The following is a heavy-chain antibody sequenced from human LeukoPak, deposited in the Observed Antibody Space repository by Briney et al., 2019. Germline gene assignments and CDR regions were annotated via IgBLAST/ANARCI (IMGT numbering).Heavy chain of an antibody. D-gene: IGHD2-21*01. CDR3: ARVTYSIFDY. CDR1: GGSISSSSYY. CDR2: IYYSGST. J-gene: IGHJ4*02. Sequence: SETLSLTCTVSGGSISSSSYYWGWIRQPPGKGLEWIGSIYYSGSTYYNPSLKSRVTVSVDTSKNQFSLKLSSVTAADTAVYYCARVTYSIFDYWGQGTLVTVSS. V-gene: IGHV4-39*07.